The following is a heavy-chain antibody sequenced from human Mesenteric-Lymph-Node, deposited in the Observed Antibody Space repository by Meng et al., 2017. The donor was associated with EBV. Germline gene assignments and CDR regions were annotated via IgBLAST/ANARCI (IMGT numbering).Heavy chain of an antibody. CDR2: TYYRSKWYN. D-gene: IGHD3-10*01. J-gene: IGHJ4*02. CDR3: ARDGPYGSGSYFDY. CDR1: GDSVSSNNSA. Sequence: QLQQSGPELVKPSQTLSLTCAISGDSVSSNNSAWNWIRQSPSRGLEWLGRTYYRSKWYNDFAVSVKSRITINPDTSKNQLSLQLKSVTPEDTAVYYCARDGPYGSGSYFDYWGQGTLVTVSS. V-gene: IGHV6-1*01.